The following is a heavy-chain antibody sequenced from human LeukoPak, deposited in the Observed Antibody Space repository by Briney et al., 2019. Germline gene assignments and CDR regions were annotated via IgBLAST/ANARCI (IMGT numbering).Heavy chain of an antibody. CDR3: ARDNWNYGSSMDV. D-gene: IGHD1-7*01. CDR1: GVSISSYY. Sequence: PSETLSLTCTVSGVSISSYYWSWIRQPPGKGLEWIGYIYYSGSTNYNPSLKSRVTISVDTSKNQFSLKLSSVTAADTAVYYCARDNWNYGSSMDVWGQGTTATVSS. CDR2: IYYSGST. V-gene: IGHV4-59*01. J-gene: IGHJ6*02.